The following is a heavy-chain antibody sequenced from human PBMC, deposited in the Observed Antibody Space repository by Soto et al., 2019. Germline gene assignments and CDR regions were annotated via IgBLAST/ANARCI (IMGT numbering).Heavy chain of an antibody. CDR2: IYTNRRT. CDR1: GASINNYY. V-gene: IGHV4-4*07. J-gene: IGHJ4*02. Sequence: PSETLSLTCTVSGASINNYYWSWIRQPAGKGLEWIGRIYTNRRTNYNPSLKSRVTMSVDASENQFSLMLSSVTAADTAVYYCGRDGDGYSPDYWGQGTLVTSPQ. CDR3: GRDGDGYSPDY. D-gene: IGHD5-18*01.